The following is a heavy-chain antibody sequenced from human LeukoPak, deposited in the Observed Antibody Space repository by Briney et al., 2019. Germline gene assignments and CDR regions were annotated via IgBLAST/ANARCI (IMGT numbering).Heavy chain of an antibody. CDR1: GFIFSAYG. CDR2: ISGSGITI. D-gene: IGHD1-26*01. CDR3: ARESSAGATGDYADY. Sequence: GGSLRLSCAASGFIFSAYGVHWVRQAPGKGLEWVSHISGSGITIYYADSVKGRFTISRDNAKRSLYLHMNSLRVEDTAFYFCARESSAGATGDYADYWGQGALVTVSS. V-gene: IGHV3-48*04. J-gene: IGHJ4*02.